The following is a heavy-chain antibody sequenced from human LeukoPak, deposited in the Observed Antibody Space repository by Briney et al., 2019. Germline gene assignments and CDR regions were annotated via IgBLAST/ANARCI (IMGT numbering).Heavy chain of an antibody. V-gene: IGHV3-15*01. J-gene: IGHJ4*02. Sequence: PGGSLRLSCAASGFIFSNAWMSWVRQAPGKGLEWVGRINSKTDGGTTDYAAPVKGRFTISRDDSKNTLYLQMNSLKTEDTAVYYCTTVGATDYWGQGTLVTVSS. D-gene: IGHD1-26*01. CDR1: GFIFSNAW. CDR3: TTVGATDY. CDR2: INSKTDGGTT.